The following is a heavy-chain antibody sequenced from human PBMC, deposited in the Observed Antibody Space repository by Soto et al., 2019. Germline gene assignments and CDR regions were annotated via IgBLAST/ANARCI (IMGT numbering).Heavy chain of an antibody. J-gene: IGHJ5*02. CDR1: GGSIISSSYY. D-gene: IGHD3-10*01. Sequence: PSETLSLTCTVSGGSIISSSYYWGLIRQPPGEGLEWIGSIYYSGSTYYNPSLKSRVTISVDTSKNQFSLKLSSVTAADTAVYYCARRLSQVGFGADNWFDPWGQGTLVTVSS. V-gene: IGHV4-39*01. CDR3: ARRLSQVGFGADNWFDP. CDR2: IYYSGST.